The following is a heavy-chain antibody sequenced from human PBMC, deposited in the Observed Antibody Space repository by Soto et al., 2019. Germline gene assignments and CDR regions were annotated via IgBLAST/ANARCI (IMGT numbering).Heavy chain of an antibody. CDR3: ATQSYSNSGAYYYYAMDV. D-gene: IGHD4-4*01. CDR2: IYQSGST. CDR1: GGSISSGGYS. Sequence: PSETLSLTCAVFGGSISSGGYSWSWIRQPPGKGLEWIGYIYQSGSTYYNPSLKSRVTISVDRSRNQSSLKLSSVTAADTAVYFCATQSYSNSGAYYYYAMDVWGQGTTVTVSS. J-gene: IGHJ6*02. V-gene: IGHV4-30-2*01.